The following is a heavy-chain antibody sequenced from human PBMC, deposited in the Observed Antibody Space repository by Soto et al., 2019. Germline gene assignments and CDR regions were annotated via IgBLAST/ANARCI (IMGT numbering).Heavy chain of an antibody. J-gene: IGHJ6*02. Sequence: GASVKVSCKASGGTFSSYAISWVRQAPGQGLEWMGGIIPIFGTANYAQKFQGRVTITADESTSTAYMELSSLRSEDTAVYYCAVWFGEPRHYYYYGMDVWGQGTTVTVSS. D-gene: IGHD3-10*01. CDR2: IIPIFGTA. V-gene: IGHV1-69*13. CDR3: AVWFGEPRHYYYYGMDV. CDR1: GGTFSSYA.